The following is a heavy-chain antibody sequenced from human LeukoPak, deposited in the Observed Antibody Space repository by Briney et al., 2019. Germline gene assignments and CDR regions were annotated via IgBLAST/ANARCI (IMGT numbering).Heavy chain of an antibody. Sequence: GGSLRVSCAASGFTFSSYAMSWVRQAPGKGLEWVSGISGSGGSTYYADSVKGRFTISRDNSKNTLYLQMNSLRAEDTAVYYCARGEDTMIVPVYWGQGTLVTVSS. CDR1: GFTFSSYA. D-gene: IGHD3-22*01. CDR2: ISGSGGST. J-gene: IGHJ4*02. V-gene: IGHV3-23*01. CDR3: ARGEDTMIVPVY.